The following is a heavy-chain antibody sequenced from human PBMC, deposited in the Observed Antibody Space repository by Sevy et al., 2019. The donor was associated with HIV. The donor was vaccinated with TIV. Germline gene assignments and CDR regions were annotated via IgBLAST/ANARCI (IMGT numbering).Heavy chain of an antibody. J-gene: IGHJ4*02. D-gene: IGHD6-19*01. V-gene: IGHV1-69*13. CDR3: ASGGGNGLYYFDY. Sequence: ASVKVSCKASGGTFSSYGISWVRQAPGQGLEWMGGVIPILGTVNYAQKFQGRVTITADESTKTGYMELSSLRSEDTAVYYCASGGGNGLYYFDYWGQETLVTVSS. CDR1: GGTFSSYG. CDR2: VIPILGTV.